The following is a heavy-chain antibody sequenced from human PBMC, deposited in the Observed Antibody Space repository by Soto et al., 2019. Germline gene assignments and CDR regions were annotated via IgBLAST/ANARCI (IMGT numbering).Heavy chain of an antibody. D-gene: IGHD2-15*01. CDR3: ARGLSPDIVVVVAADWFDP. CDR1: GGSISSYY. J-gene: IGHJ5*02. Sequence: QVQLQESGPGLVKPSETLSLTCTVSGGSISSYYWSWIRQPPGKGLEWIGYIYYSGSTNYNPSLKSRVTISVDTSKNQFSLKLSSVTAADTAVYYCARGLSPDIVVVVAADWFDPWGQGTLVTVSS. V-gene: IGHV4-59*01. CDR2: IYYSGST.